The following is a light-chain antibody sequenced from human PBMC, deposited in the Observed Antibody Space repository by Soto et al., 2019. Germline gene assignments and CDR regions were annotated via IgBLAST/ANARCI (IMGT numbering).Light chain of an antibody. Sequence: ESVLTQSPGTLSLSPGERATLSCRASQSVSSSYLAWYQQKPGQAPRLLIYGASSRATGIPGRFSGSGSGTDFTLTISRLEPEDFAVYYCQQYGSSITFGQGTRLENK. J-gene: IGKJ5*01. CDR2: GAS. CDR3: QQYGSSIT. CDR1: QSVSSSY. V-gene: IGKV3-20*01.